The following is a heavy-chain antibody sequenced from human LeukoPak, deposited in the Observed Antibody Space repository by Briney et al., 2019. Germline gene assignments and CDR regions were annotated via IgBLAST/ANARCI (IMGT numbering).Heavy chain of an antibody. V-gene: IGHV1-2*02. J-gene: IGHJ4*02. CDR3: ARDLNGVHNFDY. Sequence: ASVKVSCKASGYTFTGYYMHWVRQAPGQGLEWMGWINPNSGGTNYAQKFQGRVTMTRDTSISTAYMELSRLRSDDTAVYYCARDLNGVHNFDYWGQGTLVTVSS. CDR2: INPNSGGT. CDR1: GYTFTGYY. D-gene: IGHD2-8*01.